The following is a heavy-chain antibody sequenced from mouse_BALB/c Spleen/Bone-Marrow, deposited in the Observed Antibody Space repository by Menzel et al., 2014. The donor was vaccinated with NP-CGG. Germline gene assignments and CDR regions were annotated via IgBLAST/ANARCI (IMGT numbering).Heavy chain of an antibody. Sequence: VQLQESGAELARPGASVKMSCKASGYTFTSYTMHWVKQRPGQGLEWIGYINPSSGYTNYNQKFQDKATLTADKSSSTAYMQLSSLTSEDSAVYYCAYGNYGYAMDYWGQGTSVTVSS. CDR3: AYGNYGYAMDY. CDR1: GYTFTSYT. V-gene: IGHV1-4*01. CDR2: INPSSGYT. D-gene: IGHD2-10*02. J-gene: IGHJ4*01.